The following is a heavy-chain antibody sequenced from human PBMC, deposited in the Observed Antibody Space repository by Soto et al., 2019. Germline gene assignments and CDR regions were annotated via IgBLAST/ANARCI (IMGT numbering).Heavy chain of an antibody. J-gene: IGHJ6*02. CDR2: ISPDGSNR. Sequence: GGSLRLSGGSSGFTFSTYWINWVRQTPGKGLMWVSRISPDGSNRGYADSVEGRFTVSRDNAKNTLYLQMHSLRAEDTAVYYCAREGCSGGSCYEVYYGMDVWGQGTTVTVSS. D-gene: IGHD2-15*01. CDR3: AREGCSGGSCYEVYYGMDV. V-gene: IGHV3-74*01. CDR1: GFTFSTYW.